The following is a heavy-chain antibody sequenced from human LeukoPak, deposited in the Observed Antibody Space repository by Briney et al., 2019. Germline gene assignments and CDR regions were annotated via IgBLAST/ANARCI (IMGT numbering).Heavy chain of an antibody. V-gene: IGHV4-59*04. CDR1: GGSISTYY. CDR2: IYYSGST. CDR3: ASLRERSYYARGFDY. D-gene: IGHD1-26*01. J-gene: IGHJ4*02. Sequence: SETLSLTCNVSGGSISTYYWSWIRQPPGKGLEWIGTIYYSGSTYYNPSLKSRVIISVDTSKNQFSLKLSSVTAADTAVYYCASLRERSYYARGFDYWGQGTLVTVSS.